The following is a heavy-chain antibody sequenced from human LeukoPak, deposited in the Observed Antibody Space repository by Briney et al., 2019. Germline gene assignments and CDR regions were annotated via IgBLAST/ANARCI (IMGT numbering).Heavy chain of an antibody. D-gene: IGHD3-10*01. Sequence: PGGSLRLSCAASGFTFRSYGMHWVRQAPGKGLERVSFIRYDGSNKYYADSLKGRFTISRDNSKNTLYLQMKSLRAEDTAVYYCEKYEGPYYHGSGSIYFDYWGQGTLVTVSS. CDR3: EKYEGPYYHGSGSIYFDY. CDR1: GFTFRSYG. J-gene: IGHJ4*02. CDR2: IRYDGSNK. V-gene: IGHV3-30*02.